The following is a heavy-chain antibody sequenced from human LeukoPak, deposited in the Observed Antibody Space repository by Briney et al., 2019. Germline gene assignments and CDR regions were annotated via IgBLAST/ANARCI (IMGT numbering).Heavy chain of an antibody. D-gene: IGHD4-23*01. V-gene: IGHV3-66*01. CDR2: ISNSGTT. CDR3: AGFGGNSF. Sequence: GGSLRLSCAVSGFAVSNNHVTWVCQAPGKGPEWVAVISNSGTTYYADSVKGRVTISRDNSRNTVYLQMNSLRAGDTAVYYCAGFGGNSFWGQGTQVTVSS. CDR1: GFAVSNNH. J-gene: IGHJ4*02.